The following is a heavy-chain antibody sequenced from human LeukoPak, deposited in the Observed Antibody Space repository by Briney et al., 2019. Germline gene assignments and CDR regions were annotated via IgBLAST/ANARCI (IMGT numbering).Heavy chain of an antibody. V-gene: IGHV3-23*01. J-gene: IGHJ4*02. CDR3: ARASIRFLEWLLSYFDY. Sequence: PGGSLRLSCAASGFSFSSYAMSWVRQAPGKGLEWVSVISGGGGSTYYADSVKGRFTISRDNAKNSLYLQMNSLRAEDTAVYYCARASIRFLEWLLSYFDYWGQGTLVTVSS. D-gene: IGHD3-3*01. CDR1: GFSFSSYA. CDR2: ISGGGGST.